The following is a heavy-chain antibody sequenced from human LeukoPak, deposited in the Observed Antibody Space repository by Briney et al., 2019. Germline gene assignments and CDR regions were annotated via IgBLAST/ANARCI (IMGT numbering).Heavy chain of an antibody. Sequence: GGSLRLSCAASGFSFGFYGLHWVRQAPGKGLEWVAFIRTDGSIDYYADSVRGRFTISRDNAKNTLYLQMNSLRAEDTAVYYCAKDGQLWFGEYYYFDYWGQGTLVTVSS. CDR3: AKDGQLWFGEYYYFDY. CDR2: IRTDGSID. CDR1: GFSFGFYG. J-gene: IGHJ4*02. D-gene: IGHD3-10*01. V-gene: IGHV3-30*02.